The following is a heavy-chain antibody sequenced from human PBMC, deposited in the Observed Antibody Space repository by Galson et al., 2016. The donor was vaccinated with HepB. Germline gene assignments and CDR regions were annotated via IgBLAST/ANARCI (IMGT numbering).Heavy chain of an antibody. CDR2: TIPIFDSP. V-gene: IGHV1-69*13. CDR3: AKDRGDTAINP. Sequence: SVKVSCKASGGTFSSYGVSWVRQAPGQGLEWMGGTIPIFDSPNYAQKFQGRVTITADQSTSTAYMELRSLSSEDTAVYYCAKDRGDTAINPWGQGTLVTVSS. CDR1: GGTFSSYG. D-gene: IGHD5-18*01. J-gene: IGHJ5*02.